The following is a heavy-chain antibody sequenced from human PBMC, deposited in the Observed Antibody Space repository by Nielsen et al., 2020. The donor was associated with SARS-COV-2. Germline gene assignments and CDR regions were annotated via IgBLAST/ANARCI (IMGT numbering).Heavy chain of an antibody. Sequence: VRQMPGKGLEWMGIIYPGDSDTRYSPSFQGQVTISADKSISTAYLQWSSLKASDTAMYYCASHKLEDIVVVPANYYYYMDVWGKGTTVTVSS. D-gene: IGHD2-2*01. J-gene: IGHJ6*03. CDR3: ASHKLEDIVVVPANYYYYMDV. CDR2: IYPGDSDT. V-gene: IGHV5-51*01.